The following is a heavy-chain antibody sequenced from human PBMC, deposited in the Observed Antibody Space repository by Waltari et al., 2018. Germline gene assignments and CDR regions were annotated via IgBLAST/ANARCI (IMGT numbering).Heavy chain of an antibody. CDR3: ARFPTQHFDY. CDR1: GYSISSGYY. J-gene: IGHJ4*02. Sequence: QVQLQESGPGLVKPSETLSLTCAVSGYSISSGYYWGWIRQPPGKGLEWIGSINHSGSTYYNPSLKSRVTISVDTSKNQFSLKLSSVTAADTAVYYCARFPTQHFDYWGQGTLVTVSS. CDR2: INHSGST. V-gene: IGHV4-38-2*01. D-gene: IGHD2-2*01.